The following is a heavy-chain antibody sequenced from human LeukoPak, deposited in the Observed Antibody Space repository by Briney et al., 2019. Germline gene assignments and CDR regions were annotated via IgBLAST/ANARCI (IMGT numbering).Heavy chain of an antibody. CDR1: GFTFSSYN. D-gene: IGHD2-15*01. Sequence: PGGSLRLSCAASGFTFSSYNMNWVRQGPGKGLEWVSSISSSGSFIYYADSVKDRFTISRDNAKNSLYLQMNSLRAEDTAVYYCARGIGAFDIWGQGTMVTVSS. V-gene: IGHV3-21*01. CDR3: ARGIGAFDI. CDR2: ISSSGSFI. J-gene: IGHJ3*02.